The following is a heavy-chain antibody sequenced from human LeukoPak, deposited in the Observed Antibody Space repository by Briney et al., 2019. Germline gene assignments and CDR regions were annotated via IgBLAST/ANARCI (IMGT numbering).Heavy chain of an antibody. CDR2: IWYDGSKT. V-gene: IGHV3-33*06. D-gene: IGHD1-26*01. CDR3: AKEVGSDLGS. CDR1: DGSISSYY. Sequence: LSLTCTVSDGSISSYYWSWIRQPPGKGLEWVAVIWYDGSKTYYAESVKGRFTIARDNSNNMAYLQMTSLRVEDTAVYYCAKEVGSDLGSWGQGTRVTVSS. J-gene: IGHJ4*02.